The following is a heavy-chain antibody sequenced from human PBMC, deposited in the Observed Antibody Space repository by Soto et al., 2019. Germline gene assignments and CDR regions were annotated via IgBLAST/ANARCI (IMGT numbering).Heavy chain of an antibody. Sequence: GGSLRLSCAASGFTFSSYWMHWVRQAPGKGLVWVSRINSDGSSTSYADSVKGRFTISRDNAKNTLYLQMNSLRAEDTAVYYCAGVGYSGYGASYYFDYWGQGTLVTVSS. CDR3: AGVGYSGYGASYYFDY. CDR1: GFTFSSYW. J-gene: IGHJ4*02. D-gene: IGHD5-12*01. CDR2: INSDGSST. V-gene: IGHV3-74*01.